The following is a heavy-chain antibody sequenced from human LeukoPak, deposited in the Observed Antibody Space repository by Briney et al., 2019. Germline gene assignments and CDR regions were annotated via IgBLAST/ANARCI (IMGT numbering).Heavy chain of an antibody. CDR3: ARAYYYDSSGYSNYYYYGMDV. CDR1: GGSISSGGYS. Sequence: PSQTLSLTCAASGGSISSGGYSWGWIRQPPGKGLEWIGCIYHSGSTYYNPSLKSRVTISVDTSKNQFSLKLSSVTAADTAVYYCARAYYYDSSGYSNYYYYGMDVWGQGTTVTVSS. D-gene: IGHD3-22*01. J-gene: IGHJ6*02. V-gene: IGHV4-30-2*03. CDR2: IYHSGST.